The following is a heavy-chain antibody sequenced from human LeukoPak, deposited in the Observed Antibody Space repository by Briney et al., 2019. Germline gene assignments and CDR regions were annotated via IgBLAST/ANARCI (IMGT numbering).Heavy chain of an antibody. J-gene: IGHJ5*02. CDR3: ARFQHTALRNWFAP. CDR1: GCTFRSYG. V-gene: IGHV1-69*13. Sequence: SVKVSCLPSGCTFRSYGISWVRQAPGQGLDWMDGIIPIFGTANYAQKFQGRVTNTADESTSTCYMELSSLRSEDTAVYYCARFQHTALRNWFAPWGQGTLVTVSS. D-gene: IGHD2-21*02. CDR2: IIPIFGTA.